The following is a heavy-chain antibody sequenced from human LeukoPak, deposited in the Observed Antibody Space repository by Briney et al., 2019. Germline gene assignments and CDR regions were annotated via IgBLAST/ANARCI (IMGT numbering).Heavy chain of an antibody. J-gene: IGHJ3*02. D-gene: IGHD3-16*01. Sequence: SETLSLTCTVSGGSISSYYWSWIRQPPGKGLEWIGYIYNSGSTNYNPSLKSRVTISVDTSKNQFSLKLNSVTAADTAVYYCARGGGAGAFDIWGQGTMVTVSS. V-gene: IGHV4-59*01. CDR2: IYNSGST. CDR3: ARGGGAGAFDI. CDR1: GGSISSYY.